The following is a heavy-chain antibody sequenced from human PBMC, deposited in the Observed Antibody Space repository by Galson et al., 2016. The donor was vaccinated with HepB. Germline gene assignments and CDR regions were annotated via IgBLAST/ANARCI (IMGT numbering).Heavy chain of an antibody. J-gene: IGHJ4*02. CDR2: LSSTGGST. Sequence: SLRLSCAASGFTFNTYAMSWVRQAPGKGLEWVSTLSSTGGSTYYADSVKGRFTISRDNSKNTLYLQMNSLRAEDTAVYYCTTKTSGTYPFDYWGQGTLVTVSS. CDR1: GFTFNTYA. D-gene: IGHD1-26*01. V-gene: IGHV3-23*01. CDR3: TTKTSGTYPFDY.